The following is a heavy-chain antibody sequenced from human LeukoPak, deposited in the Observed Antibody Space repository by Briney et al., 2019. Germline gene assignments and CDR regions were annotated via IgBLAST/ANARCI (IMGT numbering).Heavy chain of an antibody. V-gene: IGHV1-18*01. CDR1: GYTFTNYG. D-gene: IGHD2-15*01. CDR3: ARDHSDGRYCSGGTCYSGDY. CDR2: FRTNTGDT. J-gene: IGHJ4*02. Sequence: ASVKVSCKSSGYTFTNYGDSLVRQAPGQGLEWMGWFRTNTGDTNYAQRLKGRVTITTDTSTTTTYMELRSLRSDDTAVYYCARDHSDGRYCSGGTCYSGDYWGQGTLVSVSS.